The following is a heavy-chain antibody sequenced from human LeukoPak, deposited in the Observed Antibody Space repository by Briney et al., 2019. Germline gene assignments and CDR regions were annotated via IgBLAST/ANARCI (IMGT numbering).Heavy chain of an antibody. J-gene: IGHJ4*02. Sequence: SETLSLTCTVSGGSISSSNWWSWVRRPPRKGLEWIGEIYHSGSTNYNPSLQSRVTISVDKSKNQLSLKLSCVSAAETAVYYCARDGRGPTRESLDYWGQGTLVTVSS. CDR1: GGSISSSNW. CDR3: ARDGRGPTRESLDY. V-gene: IGHV4-4*02. CDR2: IYHSGST. D-gene: IGHD3-10*01.